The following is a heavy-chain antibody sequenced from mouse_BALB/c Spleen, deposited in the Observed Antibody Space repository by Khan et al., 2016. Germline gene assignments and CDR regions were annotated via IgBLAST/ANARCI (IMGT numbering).Heavy chain of an antibody. CDR3: ARGDY. CDR1: GYTFTSYW. Sequence: QVQLQQSGPELAKPGASVKMSCKASGYTFTSYWMHWVKQRPGQGLEWIGYINPHTGYTDYNQKFKDKATLTADKSSSTAYMQLSSLTSEDSAVYDCARGDYWGQGTTLTVSS. J-gene: IGHJ2*01. CDR2: INPHTGYT. V-gene: IGHV1-7*01.